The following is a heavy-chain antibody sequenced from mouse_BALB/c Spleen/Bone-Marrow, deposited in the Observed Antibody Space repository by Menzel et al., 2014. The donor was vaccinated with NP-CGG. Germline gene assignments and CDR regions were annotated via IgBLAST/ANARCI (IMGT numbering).Heavy chain of an antibody. CDR1: GFTFSDYY. CDR3: ARGGIYYGMDY. J-gene: IGHJ4*01. V-gene: IGHV5-12*02. Sequence: EVHLVESGGGLVQPGGSLKLSCATSGFTFSDYYMYWVRQTPEKRLEWAAYISNGGGSTYYPDTVRGRFTISRDNAKNALYLQMSRLKSEDAAMYYCARGGIYYGMDYWGQGTSVTVSS. CDR2: ISNGGGST.